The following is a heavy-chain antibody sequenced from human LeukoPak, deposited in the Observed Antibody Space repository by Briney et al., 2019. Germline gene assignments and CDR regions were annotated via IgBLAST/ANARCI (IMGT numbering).Heavy chain of an antibody. D-gene: IGHD1/OR15-1a*01. CDR2: IWFDGSNA. CDR3: ARVFTNNWYNAMDV. V-gene: IGHV3-33*01. J-gene: IGHJ6*02. CDR1: GLTFSSYG. Sequence: GRSLRLSCAASGLTFSSYGMHWVPQAPGKGLEWVAIIWFDGSNAYYADSVKGRFTISRDDSKNMLYLQMNSLRAEDTAVYSCARVFTNNWYNAMDVWGQGTTVTVSS.